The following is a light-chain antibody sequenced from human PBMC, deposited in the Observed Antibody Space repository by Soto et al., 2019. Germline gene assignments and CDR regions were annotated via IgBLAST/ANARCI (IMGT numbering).Light chain of an antibody. CDR2: CAS. CDR1: QSVSSSY. J-gene: IGKJ2*01. CDR3: QQYGSSPNT. Sequence: EIVLTQSPGTLSLSPGERATVSCRASQSVSSSYLAWYQQKPGQAPRLLIYCASSRATSIPDRFSGSGSGADFTLTISRLEPEDFAVYYCQQYGSSPNTFGQGTKLEIK. V-gene: IGKV3-20*01.